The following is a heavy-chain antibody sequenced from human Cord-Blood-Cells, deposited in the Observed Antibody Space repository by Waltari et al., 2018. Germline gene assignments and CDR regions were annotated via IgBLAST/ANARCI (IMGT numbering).Heavy chain of an antibody. CDR1: GFTFSSYA. J-gene: IGHJ6*02. CDR3: ARGRYSYGYYYGMDV. CDR2: IGTAGDT. Sequence: EVQLVESGGGLVQLGRSLRLSCAASGFTFSSYAMHWVRHATGKGLEWVSAIGTAGDTYYPGSVKGRFTISRENAKNSLYLQMNSLRAGDTAVYYCARGRYSYGYYYGMDVWGQGTTVTVSS. D-gene: IGHD5-18*01. V-gene: IGHV3-13*01.